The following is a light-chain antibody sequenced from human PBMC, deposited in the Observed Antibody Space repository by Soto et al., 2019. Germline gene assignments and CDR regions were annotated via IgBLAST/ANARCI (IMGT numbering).Light chain of an antibody. Sequence: DIQMTQSPSTLSASVGDRVTITCRASQSISSWLAWYQQKPGTAPNLLIYKASTLQSGVPSRFSGSGSGTEFTLTISSLEPDESATYYCGQYNDDWRFGQGTKVEIK. CDR3: GQYNDDWR. V-gene: IGKV1-5*03. CDR2: KAS. J-gene: IGKJ1*01. CDR1: QSISSW.